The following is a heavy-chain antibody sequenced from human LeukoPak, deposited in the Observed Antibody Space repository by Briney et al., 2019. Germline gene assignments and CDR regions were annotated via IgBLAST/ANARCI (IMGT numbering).Heavy chain of an antibody. V-gene: IGHV4-31*03. CDR3: ARDSFPYGDMFDY. CDR2: IYYSGST. D-gene: IGHD4-17*01. CDR1: GGSISSGGYY. J-gene: IGHJ4*02. Sequence: SETLSLTCTVSGGSISSGGYYWRWIRQHPGKGLEWIGYIYYSGSTYYNPSLKSRVTISVDTSKNQFSLKLSSVTAADTAVYYCARDSFPYGDMFDYWGQGTLVTVSS.